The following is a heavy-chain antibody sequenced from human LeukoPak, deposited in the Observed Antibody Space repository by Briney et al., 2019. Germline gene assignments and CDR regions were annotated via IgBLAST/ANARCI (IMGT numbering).Heavy chain of an antibody. D-gene: IGHD3-10*01. V-gene: IGHV1-69*05. Sequence: SVKVSCKASGGTFSSYAISWVRQAPGQGLEWMGGIIPIFGTANYAQKFQGRVTITTDESTSTAYMELSSLRSEDTAVYYCARRITMVRGVLHHDAFDIWGQGTMVTVSS. CDR3: ARRITMVRGVLHHDAFDI. CDR1: GGTFSSYA. J-gene: IGHJ3*02. CDR2: IIPIFGTA.